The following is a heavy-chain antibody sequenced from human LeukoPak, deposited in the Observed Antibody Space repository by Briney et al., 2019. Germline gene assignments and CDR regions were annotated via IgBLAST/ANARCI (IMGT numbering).Heavy chain of an antibody. D-gene: IGHD6-13*01. CDR3: ARVRSSSWYNWFDP. CDR1: GYSISSGYY. CDR2: IYYSGST. J-gene: IGHJ5*02. Sequence: SETLSLTCTVSGYSISSGYYWGWIRQPPGKGLEWIGSIYYSGSTYYNPSLKSRVTISVDTSKNQFSLKLSSVTAADTAVYYCARVRSSSWYNWFDPWGQGTLVTVSS. V-gene: IGHV4-38-2*02.